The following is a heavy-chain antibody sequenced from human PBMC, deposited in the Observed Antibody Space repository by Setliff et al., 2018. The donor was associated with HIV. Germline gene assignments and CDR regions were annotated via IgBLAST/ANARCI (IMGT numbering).Heavy chain of an antibody. V-gene: IGHV4-4*02. J-gene: IGHJ4*02. CDR2: VFHSGSA. Sequence: KPSETLSLTCAVSGGPLNSRNWWSWVRQPPGKGLEWIGEVFHSGSANSNASLRSRVTMSVDTSKNQFSLKLSSVTAADTAVYYCTRGPLPRADYWGQGTLVTVSS. CDR3: TRGPLPRADY. CDR1: GGPLNSRNW.